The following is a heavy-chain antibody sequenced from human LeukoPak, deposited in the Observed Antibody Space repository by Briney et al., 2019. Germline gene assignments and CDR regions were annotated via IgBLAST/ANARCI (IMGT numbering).Heavy chain of an antibody. Sequence: GASVKVSCKVSGYTLTELSMHWVRQAPGKGLEWMGGFDPEDGETIYAQKFQGRVTTTEDTSTDTAYMELSSLRSEDTAVYYCAIPLDSYGYNPFDYWGQGTLVTVSS. J-gene: IGHJ4*02. V-gene: IGHV1-24*01. D-gene: IGHD5-18*01. CDR3: AIPLDSYGYNPFDY. CDR1: GYTLTELS. CDR2: FDPEDGET.